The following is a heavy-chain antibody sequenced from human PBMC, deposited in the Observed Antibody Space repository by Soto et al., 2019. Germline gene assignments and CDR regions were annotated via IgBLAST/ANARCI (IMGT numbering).Heavy chain of an antibody. Sequence: QITLNESGPTVVRPTETLTLTCRFSGFSLTTSGVGVGWIRQSPGKAPEWLALIYWDDDKRYSASLKSRVNNPKDTSKNEVVLTVSDLDPTDTGTYYCAHRVLRTVFGLVTTTAIYFDFWVQGTPVAVSS. CDR3: AHRVLRTVFGLVTTTAIYFDF. CDR2: IYWDDDK. D-gene: IGHD3-3*01. V-gene: IGHV2-5*02. CDR1: GFSLTTSGVG. J-gene: IGHJ4*02.